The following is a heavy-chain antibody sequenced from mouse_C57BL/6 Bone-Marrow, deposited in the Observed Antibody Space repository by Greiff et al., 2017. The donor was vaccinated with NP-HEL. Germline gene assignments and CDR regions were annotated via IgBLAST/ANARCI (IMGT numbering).Heavy chain of an antibody. CDR3: ARREDHYAMDY. J-gene: IGHJ4*01. CDR2: IDPSDSYT. CDR1: GYTFTSYW. Sequence: QVQLQQPGAELVRPGTSVKLSCKASGYTFTSYWMHWVKQRPGQGLEWIGVIDPSDSYTNYNQKFKDKATLTVDTSSSPAYMQLSSLTSEDSAVYYCARREDHYAMDYWGQGTSVTVSS. V-gene: IGHV1-59*01.